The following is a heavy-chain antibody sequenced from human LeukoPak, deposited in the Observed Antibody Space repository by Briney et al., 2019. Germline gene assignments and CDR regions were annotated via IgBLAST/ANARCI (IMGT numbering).Heavy chain of an antibody. D-gene: IGHD6-19*01. CDR2: IIPIFGTA. Sequence: ASVKVSCKASGGTFGSYAISWVRQAPGQGLEWMGGIIPIFGTANYAQKFQGRVTITADESTSTAYMELSSLRSEDTAVYYCARCIAVATPNAFDIWGQGTMVTVSS. CDR1: GGTFGSYA. V-gene: IGHV1-69*13. CDR3: ARCIAVATPNAFDI. J-gene: IGHJ3*02.